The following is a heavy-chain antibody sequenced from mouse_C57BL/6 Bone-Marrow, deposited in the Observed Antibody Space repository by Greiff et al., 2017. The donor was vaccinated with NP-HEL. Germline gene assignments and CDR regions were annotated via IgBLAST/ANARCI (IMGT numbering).Heavy chain of an antibody. CDR1: GFTFSSYA. CDR2: ISDGGSYT. D-gene: IGHD1-1*01. J-gene: IGHJ2*01. Sequence: EVQVVESGGGLVKPGGSLKLSCAASGFTFSSYAMSWVRQTPEKRLEWVATISDGGSYTYYPDNVKGRFTISRDNAKNNLYLQMSHLKSEDTAMYYCERDQIFITTVVFDYWGQGTTLTVSS. V-gene: IGHV5-4*01. CDR3: ERDQIFITTVVFDY.